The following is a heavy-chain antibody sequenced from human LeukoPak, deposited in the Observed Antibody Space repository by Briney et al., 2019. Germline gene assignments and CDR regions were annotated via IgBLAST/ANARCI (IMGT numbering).Heavy chain of an antibody. Sequence: ESGPTLVKPTQTLTLTCTFSGFSLSTSGAGVGWIRQPPGKALEWLALIYCNDDKRYSPSLKSRLTITKDTSKNQVVLTMTNMDPVDTATYYCAHSQAGGYCSGGSCYNVWFDPWGQGTLVTVSS. V-gene: IGHV2-5*01. CDR1: GFSLSTSGAG. CDR3: AHSQAGGYCSGGSCYNVWFDP. J-gene: IGHJ5*02. D-gene: IGHD2-15*01. CDR2: IYCNDDK.